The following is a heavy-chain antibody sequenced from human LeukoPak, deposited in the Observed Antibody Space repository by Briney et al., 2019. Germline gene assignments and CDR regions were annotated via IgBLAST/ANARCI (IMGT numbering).Heavy chain of an antibody. CDR1: GFTFSSYS. CDR2: ISSSSSTI. Sequence: PGGSLGLSCAASGFTFSSYSMNWVRQAPGKGLEWVSYISSSSSTIYYADSVKGRFTISRDNAKNSLYLQMNSLRAEDTAVYYCARDPSSWYYYYMDVWGKGTTVTVSS. CDR3: ARDPSSWYYYYMDV. J-gene: IGHJ6*03. V-gene: IGHV3-48*01. D-gene: IGHD6-13*01.